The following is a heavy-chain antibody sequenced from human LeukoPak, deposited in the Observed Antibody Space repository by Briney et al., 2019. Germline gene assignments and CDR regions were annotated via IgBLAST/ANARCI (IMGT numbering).Heavy chain of an antibody. D-gene: IGHD5-12*01. CDR2: INHSGST. CDR3: ARGRRGFAYYYYMDV. J-gene: IGHJ6*03. CDR1: GGSFSAYY. V-gene: IGHV4-34*01. Sequence: SETLSLTCAVYGGSFSAYYWSWIRQPPGKGLEWIGEINHSGSTNYNPSLKSRVTISVDTSKNQLSLKLSSVTAADTAVYYCARGRRGFAYYYYMDVWGKGTTVSVS.